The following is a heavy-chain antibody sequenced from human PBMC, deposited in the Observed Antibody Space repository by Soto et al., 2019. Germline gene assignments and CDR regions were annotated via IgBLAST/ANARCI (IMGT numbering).Heavy chain of an antibody. Sequence: QVQLQESGPGLVKPSDTLSLTCAVSGYSISSSNLWGWIRQPPGKGLEWIGYSYYSGSTYYNPSLKRRVTMSVDTSKNQFSPKLSSVTAVDTAVYYCARISGGDYDILTGYSYFDYWGQGTLVTVSS. D-gene: IGHD3-9*01. J-gene: IGHJ4*02. CDR3: ARISGGDYDILTGYSYFDY. CDR1: GYSISSSNL. CDR2: SYYSGST. V-gene: IGHV4-28*01.